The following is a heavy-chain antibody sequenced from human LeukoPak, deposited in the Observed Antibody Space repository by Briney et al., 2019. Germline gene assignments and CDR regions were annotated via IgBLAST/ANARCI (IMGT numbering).Heavy chain of an antibody. CDR3: ARGRYSSGWYYFDY. CDR1: GGSFSGYY. J-gene: IGHJ4*02. Sequence: SETLSPPFAVYGGSFSGYYWGWIRPPPGKGLEWIWEINHSGSTNYNPSLKSRVTISVDTSKNQFSLKLSSVTAADTAVYYCARGRYSSGWYYFDYWGQGTLVTVSS. CDR2: INHSGST. D-gene: IGHD6-19*01. V-gene: IGHV4-34*01.